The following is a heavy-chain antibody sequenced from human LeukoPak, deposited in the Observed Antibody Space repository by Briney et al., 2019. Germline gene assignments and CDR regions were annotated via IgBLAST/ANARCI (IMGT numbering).Heavy chain of an antibody. CDR2: IYTSGST. CDR1: GGSISSYY. V-gene: IGHV4-4*07. J-gene: IGHJ4*02. CDR3: ARDQLNYGSGSYLGY. Sequence: SETLSLTCTVSGGSISSYYWSWIRQPAGKGLEWIGRIYTSGSTNYNPSLKSRVTISVDTSKNQLSLKLCSVTAADTAVYYCARDQLNYGSGSYLGYWGQGTLVTVSS. D-gene: IGHD3-10*01.